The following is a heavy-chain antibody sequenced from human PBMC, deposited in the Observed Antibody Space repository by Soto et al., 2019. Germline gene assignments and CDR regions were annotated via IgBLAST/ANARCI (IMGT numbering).Heavy chain of an antibody. CDR3: ARDKKGVDGDYGGIYY. V-gene: IGHV3-30-3*01. CDR2: ISYDGSNK. J-gene: IGHJ4*02. CDR1: GFTFSSYA. Sequence: QVQLVESGGGVVQPGRSLRLSCAASGFTFSSYAMHWVRQAPGKGLEWVAVISYDGSNKYYADSVKGRFTISRDNSKNTLYLQMNSQRAEDTAVYYCARDKKGVDGDYGGIYYWGQGTLVTVSS. D-gene: IGHD4-17*01.